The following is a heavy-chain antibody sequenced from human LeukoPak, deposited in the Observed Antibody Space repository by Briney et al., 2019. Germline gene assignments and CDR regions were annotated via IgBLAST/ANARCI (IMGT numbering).Heavy chain of an antibody. CDR3: ARTSRKQAWFDP. V-gene: IGHV4-39*07. J-gene: IGHJ5*02. Sequence: SETLSLTCTVSGGSISSSSYYWGWIRQPPGKGLEWIGSIYYSGSTYYNPSLKSRVTISVDTSKNQFSLKLSSVTAADTAVYYCARTSRKQAWFDPWGQGTLVTVSS. CDR1: GGSISSSSYY. CDR2: IYYSGST.